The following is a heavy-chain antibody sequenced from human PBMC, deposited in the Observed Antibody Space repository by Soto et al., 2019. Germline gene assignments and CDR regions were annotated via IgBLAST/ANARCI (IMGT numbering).Heavy chain of an antibody. J-gene: IGHJ3*02. CDR3: AGEPTCPPEQPAAGDAFDI. D-gene: IGHD6-13*01. Sequence: QVQLVQSGAEVKKPGSSVKVSCKASGGTFSSYAISWVRQAPGQGLEWMGGIIPIFGTANYAQKFKGRVTFTADESTSAAYTELSGLRSVDTAVYDCAGEPTCPPEQPAAGDAFDIWGQGTMVTVSS. CDR2: IIPIFGTA. CDR1: GGTFSSYA. V-gene: IGHV1-69*01.